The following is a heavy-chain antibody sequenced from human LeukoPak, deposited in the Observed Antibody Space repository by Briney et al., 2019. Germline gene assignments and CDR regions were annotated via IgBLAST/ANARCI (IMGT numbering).Heavy chain of an antibody. CDR1: GGSLSSLY. V-gene: IGHV4-59*11. CDR3: ARFSSGCSTSSCYLTC. Sequence: PSETLSLTCSVSGGSLSSLYWSWIRQPPGKGLELIGHIHDTGSTFYNPSLRGRITISLDTSNNQFSLKLTSMTAADTAVYYCARFSSGCSTSSCYLTCWGQGTMVTVS. D-gene: IGHD2-2*01. J-gene: IGHJ4*02. CDR2: IHDTGST.